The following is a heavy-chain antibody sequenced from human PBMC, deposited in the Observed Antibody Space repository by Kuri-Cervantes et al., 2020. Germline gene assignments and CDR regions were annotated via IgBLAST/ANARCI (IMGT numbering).Heavy chain of an antibody. Sequence: GESLKISCAASGFTFSNYSMNWVRQAPGKGLEWVSSISSSSSYIYYADSVKGRFTISRDNAKNSLYLQMNSLRAEDTAVYYCARFTYYYDSSGSRFDYWGQGTLVTVSS. CDR2: ISSSSSYI. D-gene: IGHD3-22*01. J-gene: IGHJ4*02. CDR3: ARFTYYYDSSGSRFDY. CDR1: GFTFSNYS. V-gene: IGHV3-21*01.